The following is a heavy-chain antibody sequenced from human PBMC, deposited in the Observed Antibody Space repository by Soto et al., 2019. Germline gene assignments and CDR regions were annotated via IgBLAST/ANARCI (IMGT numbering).Heavy chain of an antibody. D-gene: IGHD1-26*01. J-gene: IGHJ3*02. V-gene: IGHV3-30-3*01. CDR3: AGNRVGAASNDAFDI. CDR1: GFTFSSYA. CDR2: ISYDGSNK. Sequence: QVPLVESGGGVVQPGRSLRLSCAASGFTFSSYAMHWVRQAPGKGLEWVAVISYDGSNKYYADSVKGRFTISRDNSKNTLYLQMNSLRAEDTAVYYCAGNRVGAASNDAFDIWGQGTMVTVSS.